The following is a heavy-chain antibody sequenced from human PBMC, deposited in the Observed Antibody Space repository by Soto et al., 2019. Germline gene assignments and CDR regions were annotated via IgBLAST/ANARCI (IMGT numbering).Heavy chain of an antibody. Sequence: QVHLVQSGAEVKKPGASVKVSCKGSGYGFTNYGITWVRQAPGQGLEWMAWISAHNGNTNYAQKLPGRVTVTTDTPTTTAYMELRRRRSDDTAVYYCARRRYGDHWGQGAVVTVSS. CDR2: ISAHNGNT. CDR3: ARRRYGDH. V-gene: IGHV1-18*01. D-gene: IGHD1-1*01. CDR1: GYGFTNYG. J-gene: IGHJ4*02.